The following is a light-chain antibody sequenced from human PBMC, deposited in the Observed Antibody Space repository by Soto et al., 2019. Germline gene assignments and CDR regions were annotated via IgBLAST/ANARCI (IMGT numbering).Light chain of an antibody. V-gene: IGKV3-20*01. CDR1: QSVSSSD. CDR3: QQYDT. CDR2: SAS. Sequence: IVLTQSPGTLSLSPGERATLSCRASQSVSSSDLAWYQQKPGQAPRLLIYSASSRATGIPDRFSGSGSGTDFTLPIIRLEPEDFAVYYCQQYDTFGQGTKLEIK. J-gene: IGKJ2*01.